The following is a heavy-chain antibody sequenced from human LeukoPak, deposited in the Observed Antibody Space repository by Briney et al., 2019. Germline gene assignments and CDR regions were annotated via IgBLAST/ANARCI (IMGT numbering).Heavy chain of an antibody. CDR2: ISAYNGNT. Sequence: ASVKVSCKASGYTFTSYGISWVRQAPGRGLEWMGWISAYNGNTNYAQKLQGRVTMTTDTSTSTAYMELRSLISGDTAVYYCARYYHIMVVYQDYWGQGTLVTVSS. D-gene: IGHD2-21*01. CDR3: ARYYHIMVVYQDY. V-gene: IGHV1-18*01. J-gene: IGHJ4*02. CDR1: GYTFTSYG.